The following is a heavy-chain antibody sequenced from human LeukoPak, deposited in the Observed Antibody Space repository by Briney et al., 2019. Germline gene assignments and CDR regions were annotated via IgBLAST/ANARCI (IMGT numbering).Heavy chain of an antibody. CDR1: AFSLSAYN. Sequence: GGSLRLSCAASAFSLSAYNMNWVRQAPGKGLEWVSSISYTGTYIYYADSVKGRFTISRDNAKNTLYLQMNSLRAEDTAVYYCARLLPFDYWGQGTLVTVSS. CDR3: ARLLPFDY. D-gene: IGHD3-22*01. J-gene: IGHJ4*02. CDR2: ISYTGTYI. V-gene: IGHV3-21*04.